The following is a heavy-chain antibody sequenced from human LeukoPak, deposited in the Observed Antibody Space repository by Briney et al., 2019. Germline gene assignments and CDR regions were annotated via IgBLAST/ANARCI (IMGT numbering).Heavy chain of an antibody. D-gene: IGHD6-13*01. V-gene: IGHV3-48*04. J-gene: IGHJ6*03. CDR1: EFTFVRYA. CDR3: VRDPSYGSSWYYYMDV. Sequence: GGSLRLSCAASEFTFVRYAMNWVRQAPGKGLEWVSYISSSSFKIGYADSVKGRFTISRDNSKNSLYLQMDSLRVEDTAVYYCVRDPSYGSSWYYYMDVWGKGTMVTVSS. CDR2: ISSSSFKI.